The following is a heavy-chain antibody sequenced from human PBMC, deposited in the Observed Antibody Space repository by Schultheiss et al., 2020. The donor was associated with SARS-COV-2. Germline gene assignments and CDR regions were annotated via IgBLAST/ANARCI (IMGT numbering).Heavy chain of an antibody. V-gene: IGHV3-13*03. CDR1: GFTFSSYD. J-gene: IGHJ6*03. CDR3: ARGRFAARPFHYYYMDV. D-gene: IGHD6-6*01. CDR2: IGTAGDT. Sequence: GGSLRLSCAACGFTFSSYDMHWVRQATGKGLEWVSAIGTAGDTYYPGSVKGQFTISRDNSKNTLYLQMNSLRAEDTAVYYCARGRFAARPFHYYYMDVWGKGTTVTVSS.